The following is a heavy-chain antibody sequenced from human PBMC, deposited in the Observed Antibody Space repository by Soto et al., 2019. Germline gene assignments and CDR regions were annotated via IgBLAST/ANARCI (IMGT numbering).Heavy chain of an antibody. D-gene: IGHD5-18*01. Sequence: SETLSLTCDVYGGSFSGYYWSWIRQPPGTGLEWIGEINHSGSTNYNPSLKSRTTISAHTSKNQLSLKVSSVTAADTAVYYCARGGGYSFGFDYYYGMDVWGQGTTVTVSS. V-gene: IGHV4-34*01. CDR1: GGSFSGYY. CDR2: INHSGST. J-gene: IGHJ6*02. CDR3: ARGGGYSFGFDYYYGMDV.